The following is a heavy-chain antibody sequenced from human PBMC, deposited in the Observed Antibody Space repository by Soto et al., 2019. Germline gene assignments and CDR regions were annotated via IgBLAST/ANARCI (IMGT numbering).Heavy chain of an antibody. J-gene: IGHJ3*02. V-gene: IGHV1-69*06. CDR3: AREGKYGSSDVFDI. CDR2: ILPLSGTP. CDR1: EGTFSRFP. D-gene: IGHD6-6*01. Sequence: QVQLAQSGAEVKKPGSSVKVSCKASEGTFSRFPISWVRQAPGQGLEWMGGILPLSGTPNYGQKFQGRVTISAAKSTSTVYMEVSSMRSGDTAVYYCAREGKYGSSDVFDIWGQGTMVTVAS.